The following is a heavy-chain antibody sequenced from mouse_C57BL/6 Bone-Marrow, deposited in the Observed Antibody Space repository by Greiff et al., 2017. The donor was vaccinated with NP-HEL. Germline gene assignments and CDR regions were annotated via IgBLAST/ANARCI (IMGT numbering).Heavy chain of an antibody. CDR3: ARSPITYVVKGDYFDY. CDR2: INPSNGGT. V-gene: IGHV1-53*01. D-gene: IGHD5-1*01. CDR1: GYTFTSYW. J-gene: IGHJ2*01. Sequence: QVQLQQPGTELVKPGASVKLSCKASGYTFTSYWMHWVKQRPGQGLEWIGNINPSNGGTNYNEKFKSKATLTVEKSYSTASMQLISLTSKASAVYDVARSPITYVVKGDYFDYWGQGTTLTVSS.